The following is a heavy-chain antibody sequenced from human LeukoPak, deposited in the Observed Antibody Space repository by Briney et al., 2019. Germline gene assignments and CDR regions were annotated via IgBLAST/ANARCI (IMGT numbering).Heavy chain of an antibody. CDR1: GFTFSSYW. D-gene: IGHD5-12*01. Sequence: GGSLRLSCAASGFTFSSYWMHWVRQAPGKGLVWVSRINSDGSSTSYADSVKGRFTISRDNAKNTLYLQMNRLRAEDTAVYYCARYDSGYDSETPFDYWGQGTLVTVSS. V-gene: IGHV3-74*01. CDR2: INSDGSST. CDR3: ARYDSGYDSETPFDY. J-gene: IGHJ4*02.